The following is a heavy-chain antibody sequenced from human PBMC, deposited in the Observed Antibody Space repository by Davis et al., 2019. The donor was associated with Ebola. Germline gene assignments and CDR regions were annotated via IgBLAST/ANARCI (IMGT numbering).Heavy chain of an antibody. CDR1: GFTFHDHA. CDR3: AKDARGCSLPDY. J-gene: IGHJ4*02. Sequence: PGGSLRLSCEASGFTFHDHAIHWVRQPPGKGLEWVPLIGADGYSTYHADSVKGRFTVSRDNSKNSLYLQMNSLRTEDTALYYCAKDARGCSLPDYWGQGTLVTVSS. V-gene: IGHV3-43*02. CDR2: IGADGYST. D-gene: IGHD5-18*01.